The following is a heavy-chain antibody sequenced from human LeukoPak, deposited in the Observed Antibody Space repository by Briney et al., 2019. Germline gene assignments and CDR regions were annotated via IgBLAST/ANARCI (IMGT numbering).Heavy chain of an antibody. Sequence: PGGSLRLSCVASGSTFSSYGMSWVRQAPGKGLEWVSSISGSGGGTYYADSVKGRFTISRDNSKNTLYLQMNSLRAEDTAVYYCAKDYSSGYYDCWGQGTLVTVSS. CDR2: ISGSGGGT. D-gene: IGHD6-19*01. V-gene: IGHV3-23*01. J-gene: IGHJ4*02. CDR3: AKDYSSGYYDC. CDR1: GSTFSSYG.